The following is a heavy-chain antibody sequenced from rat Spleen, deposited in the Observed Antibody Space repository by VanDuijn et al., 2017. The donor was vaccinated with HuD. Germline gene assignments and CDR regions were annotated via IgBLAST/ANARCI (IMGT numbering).Heavy chain of an antibody. V-gene: IGHV5-25*01. CDR3: AKNGGYRDWFAY. J-gene: IGHJ3*01. CDR2: ITSGGRNT. D-gene: IGHD1-11*01. CDR1: GFTFSSFA. Sequence: EVQLVESGGGLVQPGRSLKLSCAASGFTFSSFAMAWVRQAPKKGLEWVATITSGGRNTYYPDSVKGRFTISRDNAKSTLYLQMDSLRSEDTATYYCAKNGGYRDWFAYWGQGTLVTVSS.